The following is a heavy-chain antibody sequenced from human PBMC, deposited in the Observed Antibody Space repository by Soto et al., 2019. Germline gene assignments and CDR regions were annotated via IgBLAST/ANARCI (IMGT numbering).Heavy chain of an antibody. D-gene: IGHD3-9*01. V-gene: IGHV3-9*01. CDR1: GFTFDDYA. CDR2: ISWNSGRI. Sequence: GGSLRLSCAASGFTFDDYAMHWVRQAPGKGLEWVSGISWNSGRIGYADSVKGRFTISRDNVKNSLYLQINSLRAEDTALYDSAKGPLADILTGFDYWGQGTLVTVSS. CDR3: AKGPLADILTGFDY. J-gene: IGHJ4*02.